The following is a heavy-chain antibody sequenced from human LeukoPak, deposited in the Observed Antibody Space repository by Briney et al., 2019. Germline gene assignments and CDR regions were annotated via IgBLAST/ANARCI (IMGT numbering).Heavy chain of an antibody. Sequence: GESLKISCKASGYSFTNYWIGWVRQMPGKGLEWMGIFYPGDSDTRYSPSFQGQVTISADKSISTAYLQWSSLKASDTAMYYCARGGLRFLELHAYYFDYWGQGTLVTVSS. D-gene: IGHD3-3*01. CDR2: FYPGDSDT. V-gene: IGHV5-51*01. J-gene: IGHJ4*02. CDR3: ARGGLRFLELHAYYFDY. CDR1: GYSFTNYW.